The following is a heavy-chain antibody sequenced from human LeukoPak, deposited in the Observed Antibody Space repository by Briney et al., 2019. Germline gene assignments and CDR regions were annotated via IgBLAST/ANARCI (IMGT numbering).Heavy chain of an antibody. CDR2: IPYDGSKK. CDR3: TKGRATITVAGTAEFDY. CDR1: GFTFSSYG. Sequence: GGSLRLSCAASGFTFSSYGMHWVRQAPGKGLEWVAGIPYDGSKKYYGDSVKGRFAISRDNSKNTLYLEMNSLRAEDTAVYHCTKGRATITVAGTAEFDYWGQGTLVTVSP. J-gene: IGHJ4*02. V-gene: IGHV3-30*18. D-gene: IGHD6-19*01.